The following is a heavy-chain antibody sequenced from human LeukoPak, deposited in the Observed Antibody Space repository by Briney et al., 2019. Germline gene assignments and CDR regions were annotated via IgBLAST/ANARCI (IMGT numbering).Heavy chain of an antibody. Sequence: PSETLSLTCTVSGYSISSGYYWGWIRQPPGKGLEWIGNIYHSGSTYYNPSLKSRVTISVDTSKNQFSLKLSSVTAADTAVYYCARDNIVVVAATKAYYFDYWGQGTLVTVSS. CDR3: ARDNIVVVAATKAYYFDY. CDR1: GYSISSGYY. V-gene: IGHV4-38-2*02. CDR2: IYHSGST. D-gene: IGHD2-15*01. J-gene: IGHJ4*02.